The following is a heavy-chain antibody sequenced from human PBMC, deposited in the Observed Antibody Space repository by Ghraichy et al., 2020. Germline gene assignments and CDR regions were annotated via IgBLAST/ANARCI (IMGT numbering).Heavy chain of an antibody. CDR3: ARIQRSDRSPGYYGMDV. J-gene: IGHJ6*02. D-gene: IGHD1-14*01. Sequence: SQTLSLTFSVSRGSVRSASYYWSWVRQPPGKGLEWIGYVYSNGSTNHNPSLRSRLTMSVDTSKNEVSLKLNSVTAADTAVYYCARIQRSDRSPGYYGMDVWCHGTTVAVSS. V-gene: IGHV4-61*01. CDR1: RGSVRSASYY. CDR2: VYSNGST.